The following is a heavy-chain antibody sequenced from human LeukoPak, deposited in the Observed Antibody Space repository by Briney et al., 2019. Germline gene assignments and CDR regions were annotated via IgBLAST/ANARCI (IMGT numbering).Heavy chain of an antibody. D-gene: IGHD6-25*01. J-gene: IGHJ3*02. CDR3: AKHRAARTAPDAFDI. V-gene: IGHV3-23*01. CDR1: GLIFSSYV. CDR2: ISGTGGDT. Sequence: GGSLRLSCAASGLIFSSYVMSWVRQAPGKGLEWVSTISGTGGDTYYADSVKGRFSISRDNSENTLYFQMNSLRAEDTAVYFCAKHRAARTAPDAFDIWGQGTTVTVS.